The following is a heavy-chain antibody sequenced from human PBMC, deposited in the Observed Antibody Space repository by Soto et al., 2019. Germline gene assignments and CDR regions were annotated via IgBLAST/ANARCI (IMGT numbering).Heavy chain of an antibody. CDR1: GDSVTRRSSY. V-gene: IGHV4-61*01. Sequence: QVRLQESGPGLVKPSETLSLTCSVSGDSVTRRSSYWIWLRQAPGKGLDWIGYLYNSGDTNYKPSXRRXASIAVDTSKNQFSLNLTSVTTADTAIYYCATLHPPGWVDPWGQGTLVTVSS. CDR3: ATLHPPGWVDP. J-gene: IGHJ5*02. CDR2: LYNSGDT.